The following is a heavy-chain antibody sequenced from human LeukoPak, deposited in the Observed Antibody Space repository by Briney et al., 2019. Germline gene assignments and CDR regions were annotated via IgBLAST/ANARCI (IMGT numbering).Heavy chain of an antibody. CDR1: GFTFSSYS. J-gene: IGHJ3*02. CDR3: ARPYGSGSWGAFDI. V-gene: IGHV3-30-3*01. D-gene: IGHD3-10*01. Sequence: GGSLRLSCAASGFTFSSYSIHWVRQAPGKGLEWVAVISYDGSNKYYADSVKGRFTISRDNSKNTLYLQMNSLRAEDTAVYYCARPYGSGSWGAFDIWGQGTMVTVSS. CDR2: ISYDGSNK.